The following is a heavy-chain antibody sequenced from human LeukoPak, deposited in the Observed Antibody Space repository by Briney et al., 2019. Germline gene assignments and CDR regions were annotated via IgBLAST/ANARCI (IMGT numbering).Heavy chain of an antibody. CDR1: GFTFSGYS. J-gene: IGHJ4*02. CDR3: ARDPPSRGTRYFDY. D-gene: IGHD3-16*01. CDR2: ISSTSTYI. Sequence: PGGSLRLSCAASGFTFSGYSMNWVRQAPGRGLEWVSSISSTSTYIGYADSVKGRFTISRDNAKNSLFLQMDSLRAEDTAVYYCARDPPSRGTRYFDYWGQGTLVTVSS. V-gene: IGHV3-21*01.